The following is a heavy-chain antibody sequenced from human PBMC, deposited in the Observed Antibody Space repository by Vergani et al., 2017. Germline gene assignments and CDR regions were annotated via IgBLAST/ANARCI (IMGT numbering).Heavy chain of an antibody. CDR2: ISGSGGST. J-gene: IGHJ4*02. CDR3: ANDYSSSSPSSY. Sequence: VQLVESGGGVVQPGRSLRLSCAASGFTFSSYGMHWVRQAPGKGLEWVSAISGSGGSTYYADSVKGRFTISRDNSKNTLYLQMNSLRAEDTAVYYCANDYSSSSPSSYWGQGTLVTVSS. D-gene: IGHD6-6*01. V-gene: IGHV3-23*04. CDR1: GFTFSSYG.